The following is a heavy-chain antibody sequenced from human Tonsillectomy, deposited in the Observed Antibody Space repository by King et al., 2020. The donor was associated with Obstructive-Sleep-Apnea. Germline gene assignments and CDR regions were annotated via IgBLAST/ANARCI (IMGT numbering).Heavy chain of an antibody. CDR3: ARRSRVGTTVDFDY. CDR1: GYTFSGYY. Sequence: LQLVQSGAEVKEPGASVKVSCKASGYTFSGYYMHWVRQAPGQGLEWMGWINPNSGGTNYAQKFQGRVTMTRDTSISTAYMEMSGLRSDDTAVFYCARRSRVGTTVDFDYWGQGTLVTVSS. J-gene: IGHJ4*02. V-gene: IGHV1-2*02. CDR2: INPNSGGT. D-gene: IGHD1-26*01.